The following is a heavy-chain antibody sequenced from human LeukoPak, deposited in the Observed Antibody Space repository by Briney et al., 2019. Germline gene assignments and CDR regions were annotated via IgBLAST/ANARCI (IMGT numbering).Heavy chain of an antibody. CDR2: ISSNGGST. CDR1: GFTFSSYA. V-gene: IGHV3-64*01. J-gene: IGHJ6*02. Sequence: GGSLRLSCAASGFTFSSYAMHWVRQAPGKGLEYVSAISSNGGSTYYANSVKGRFTISRDNSKNTLYLQMGSLRAEDMAVYYCARAGGDYYYGMDVWGQGATVTVSS. CDR3: ARAGGDYYYGMDV. D-gene: IGHD1-26*01.